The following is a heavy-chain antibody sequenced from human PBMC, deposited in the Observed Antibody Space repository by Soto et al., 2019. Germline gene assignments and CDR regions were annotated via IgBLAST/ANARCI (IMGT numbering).Heavy chain of an antibody. Sequence: SVKVSCKASGGTFSSYTISWVRQAPGQGLEWMGRIIPILGIANYAQKFQGRVTITRDTSASTAYMELSSLRSEDTAVYYCARGLNGYLHYFDHWGQGTLVTVSS. V-gene: IGHV1-69*02. CDR3: ARGLNGYLHYFDH. CDR2: IIPILGIA. J-gene: IGHJ4*02. D-gene: IGHD5-18*01. CDR1: GGTFSSYT.